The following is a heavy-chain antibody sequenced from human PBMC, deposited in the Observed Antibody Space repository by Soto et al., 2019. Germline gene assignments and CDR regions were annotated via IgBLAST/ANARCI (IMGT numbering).Heavy chain of an antibody. D-gene: IGHD5-18*01. CDR2: INHSGST. CDR1: GGSFSGYY. Sequence: SETLSLTCAVYGGSFSGYYWSWIRQPPGKGLEWIGEINHSGSTNYNPSLKSRVTISVDTSKNQFSLKLSSVTAADTAVYYCARGRGYSYGYFDYWGQGTLVTVSS. CDR3: ARGRGYSYGYFDY. V-gene: IGHV4-34*01. J-gene: IGHJ4*02.